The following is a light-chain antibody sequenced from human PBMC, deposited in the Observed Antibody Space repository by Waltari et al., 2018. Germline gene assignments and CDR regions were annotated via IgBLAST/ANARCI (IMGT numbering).Light chain of an antibody. CDR3: QSLDSTSPVI. CDR1: SGSIASTY. CDR2: EDT. Sequence: FVLTQPPSVSESPGKTVTISCTRSSGSIASTYVQWYHRRPGGAPTIVIYEDTQRPSGFPDRFSASIDVSSNSASLTISGLKTEDEADYYCQSLDSTSPVIFGGGTRVTVL. J-gene: IGLJ2*01. V-gene: IGLV6-57*03.